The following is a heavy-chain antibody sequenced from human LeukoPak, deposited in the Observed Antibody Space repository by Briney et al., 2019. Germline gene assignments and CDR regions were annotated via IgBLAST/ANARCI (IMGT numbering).Heavy chain of an antibody. J-gene: IGHJ4*02. Sequence: ASVKVSCTASGGTFSSYAISWVRQAPGQGLEWMGGIIPIFGTANYAQKFQGRVTITADESTSTAYMELSSLRSEDTAVYYCAREGEMATNVFDYWGQGTLVTVSS. CDR3: AREGEMATNVFDY. CDR2: IIPIFGTA. V-gene: IGHV1-69*13. D-gene: IGHD5-24*01. CDR1: GGTFSSYA.